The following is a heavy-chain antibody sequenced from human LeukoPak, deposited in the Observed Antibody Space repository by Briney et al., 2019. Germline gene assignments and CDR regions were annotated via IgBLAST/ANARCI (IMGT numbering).Heavy chain of an antibody. D-gene: IGHD4-17*01. V-gene: IGHV1-46*01. CDR2: INPSGGST. CDR3: ARVRAGYGDYVEYFDY. J-gene: IGHJ4*02. CDR1: GYTFTSYY. Sequence: ASVKVSCKASGYTFTSYYMHWVRQAPGQGLEWMGIINPSGGSTSYAQKFQGRVTMTRDMSTSTVYMELSSLRSEDTAVYYCARVRAGYGDYVEYFDYWGQGTLVTVSS.